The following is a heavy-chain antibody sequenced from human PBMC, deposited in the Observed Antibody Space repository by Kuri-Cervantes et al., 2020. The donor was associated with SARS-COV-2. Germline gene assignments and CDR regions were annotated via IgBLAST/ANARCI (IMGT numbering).Heavy chain of an antibody. CDR3: ARGGTYYYDRSGFDWFDP. CDR1: DGSISNYY. D-gene: IGHD3-22*01. V-gene: IGHV4-59*01. CDR2: IYHSGST. J-gene: IGHJ5*02. Sequence: SETLSLTCTVSDGSISNYYWSWIRQPPGKGLEWIGYIYHSGSTNYNPSLNSRVTISIDTSKNQFALRLSTVTAADTAVYSCARGGTYYYDRSGFDWFDPWGQGTLVTVSS.